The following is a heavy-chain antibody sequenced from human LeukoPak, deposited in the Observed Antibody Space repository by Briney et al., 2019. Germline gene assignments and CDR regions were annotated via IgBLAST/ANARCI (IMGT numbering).Heavy chain of an antibody. Sequence: PGRSLRLPCAASGFTFSSHGMHWVRQAPGKGLEWVAGIWYDGSNKYYADSVKGRFTISRDNSKNTLYLQMNSLRAEDTAVYYCARVSLPYYYDSSGRYNWFDPWGQGTLVTVSS. J-gene: IGHJ5*02. CDR1: GFTFSSHG. V-gene: IGHV3-33*01. CDR3: ARVSLPYYYDSSGRYNWFDP. D-gene: IGHD3-22*01. CDR2: IWYDGSNK.